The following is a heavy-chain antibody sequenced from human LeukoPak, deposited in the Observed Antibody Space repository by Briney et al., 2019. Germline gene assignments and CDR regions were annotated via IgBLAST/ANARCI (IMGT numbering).Heavy chain of an antibody. CDR3: ARIGFRDYYYYYGMDV. Sequence: GGSLRLSCAASGFTFSSYEMNWVRQAPGKGLEWVSYISSSGSTIYYADSAKGRFTISRDNAKNSLYLQMNSLRAEDTAVYYCARIGFRDYYYYYGMDVWGKGTTVTVSS. D-gene: IGHD3-10*01. CDR2: ISSSGSTI. CDR1: GFTFSSYE. J-gene: IGHJ6*04. V-gene: IGHV3-48*03.